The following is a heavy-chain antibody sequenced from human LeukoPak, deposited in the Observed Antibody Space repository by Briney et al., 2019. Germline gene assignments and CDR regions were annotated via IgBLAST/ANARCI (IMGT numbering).Heavy chain of an antibody. J-gene: IGHJ5*02. CDR2: IYSGGST. V-gene: IGHV3-53*01. D-gene: IGHD2-2*01. CDR1: GFTVSGNY. CDR3: AREVSDIPGGYCSSTSCYGWFDP. Sequence: GVSLRLSCAASGFTVSGNYMSWVRQAPGKGLEWVSVIYSGGSTYYADSVKGRFTISRDNSKNTLYLQMNSLRAEDTAVYYCAREVSDIPGGYCSSTSCYGWFDPWGQGTLVTVSS.